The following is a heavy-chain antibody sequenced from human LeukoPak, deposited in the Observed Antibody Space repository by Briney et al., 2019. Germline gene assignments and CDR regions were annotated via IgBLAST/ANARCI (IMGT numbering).Heavy chain of an antibody. CDR3: ARQGVWGSAFDI. Sequence: SETLSLTCTVSGGSISSYYWSWIRQPPGKGLEWIGYIYYSGSTNYNPSLKSRVTISVDTSKNQFSLKLSSVTAADTAVYYCARQGVWGSAFDIWGQGTMVTVSS. V-gene: IGHV4-59*01. CDR1: GGSISSYY. CDR2: IYYSGST. J-gene: IGHJ3*02. D-gene: IGHD7-27*01.